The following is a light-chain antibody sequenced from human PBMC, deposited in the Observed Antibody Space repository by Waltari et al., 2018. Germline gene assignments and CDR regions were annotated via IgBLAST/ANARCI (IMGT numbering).Light chain of an antibody. CDR3: QQYNSFPT. CDR2: KAS. J-gene: IGKJ1*01. CDR1: PSIITW. Sequence: DIQMTQSPSTLSVSVGDRVTITGRASPSIITWLAWYQQKPGKAPKVLIYKASNLQSGVPSRVSGSGSGTEFTLTISSLQPDDFGTYYCQQYNSFPTFGQGTKVEIK. V-gene: IGKV1-5*03.